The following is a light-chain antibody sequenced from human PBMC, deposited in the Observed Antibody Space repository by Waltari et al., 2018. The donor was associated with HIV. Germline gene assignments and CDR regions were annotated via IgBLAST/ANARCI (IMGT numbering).Light chain of an antibody. J-gene: IGLJ3*02. V-gene: IGLV7-43*01. Sequence: TVVTQAPPLTVSPGVTVTLTRTSPPGRVTPGHSPRWFQLKPGQPPRPLIYSTTNRHPRTPERFSGSLLGDRAALTVSRVHLEDEADYYCLLYYSGLEPLWVFGGGTKLTVL. CDR1: PGRVTPGHS. CDR3: LLYYSGLEPLWV. CDR2: STT.